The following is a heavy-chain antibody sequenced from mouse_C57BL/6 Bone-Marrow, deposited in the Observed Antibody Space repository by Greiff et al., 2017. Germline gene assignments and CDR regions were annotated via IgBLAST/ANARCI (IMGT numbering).Heavy chain of an antibody. J-gene: IGHJ1*03. V-gene: IGHV1-69*01. Sequence: VQLKQPGAELVMPGASVKLFCKASGYTFTSYWMHWVKQRPGQGLEWIGEIDPSGSYTNYNQQFKGKSTLNVDKSSSTAYMQLSSLTSVNSAVYYCAREDYWYFDVWGTGTTVTVSS. CDR3: AREDYWYFDV. CDR2: IDPSGSYT. CDR1: GYTFTSYW.